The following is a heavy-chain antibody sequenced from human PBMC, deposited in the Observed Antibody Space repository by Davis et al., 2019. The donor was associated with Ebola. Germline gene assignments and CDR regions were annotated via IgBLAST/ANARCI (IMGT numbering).Heavy chain of an antibody. J-gene: IGHJ4*02. D-gene: IGHD5-18*01. CDR3: TSTVDTADY. CDR1: GFTFSGSA. V-gene: IGHV3-73*01. CDR2: IRSKANSYAT. Sequence: GGSLRLSCAASGFTFSGSAMHWVRQAPGKGLEWVGRIRSKANSYATAYAASVKGRFTISRDDSKNTAYLQMNSLKTEDTAVYYCTSTVDTADYRGQGTLVTVSS.